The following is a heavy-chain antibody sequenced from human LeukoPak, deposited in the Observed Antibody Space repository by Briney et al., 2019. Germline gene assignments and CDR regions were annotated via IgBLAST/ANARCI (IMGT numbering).Heavy chain of an antibody. D-gene: IGHD2-2*01. J-gene: IGHJ4*02. V-gene: IGHV4-39*01. Sequence: WIRQPPGKGLEWIGGIDYSGNTYYKSSLESRVTISIYTTKNQFSLKLRSVTAADTAVYYCARLLSDTRSGFALDYWGQGTLVTVSS. CDR3: ARLLSDTRSGFALDY. CDR2: IDYSGNT.